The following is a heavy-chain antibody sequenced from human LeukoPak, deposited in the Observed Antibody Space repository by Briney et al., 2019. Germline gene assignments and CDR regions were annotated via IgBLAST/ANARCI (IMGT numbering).Heavy chain of an antibody. V-gene: IGHV3-30*03. Sequence: GGSLRLSCAASGFTFSSYGMHWVRQAPGKGLEWVAVISYDGSNKYYADSVKGRFTISRDNSKNTLYLQMNSLRAEDTAVYYCALVPAAIEYDFDYWGQGTLVTVSS. D-gene: IGHD2-2*02. CDR1: GFTFSSYG. J-gene: IGHJ4*02. CDR3: ALVPAAIEYDFDY. CDR2: ISYDGSNK.